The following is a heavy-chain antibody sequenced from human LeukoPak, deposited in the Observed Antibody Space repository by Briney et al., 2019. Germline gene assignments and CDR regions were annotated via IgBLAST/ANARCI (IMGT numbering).Heavy chain of an antibody. D-gene: IGHD6-25*01. Sequence: PSETLSLTCTVSGGSISSYYWSWIRQPPGKGLEWIANIYHTGSTNYNPSLSSRVTISIDTAKNQFSLKLTSVTAADTAVYYCARRGRNSSGWQDYLWGQGTLVTISS. V-gene: IGHV4-59*01. CDR1: GGSISSYY. CDR2: IYHTGST. CDR3: ARRGRNSSGWQDYL. J-gene: IGHJ4*02.